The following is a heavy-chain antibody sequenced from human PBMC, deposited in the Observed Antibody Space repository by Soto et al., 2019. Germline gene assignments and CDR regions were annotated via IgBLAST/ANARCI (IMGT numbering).Heavy chain of an antibody. J-gene: IGHJ4*02. D-gene: IGHD5-12*01. Sequence: ASVKVSCKASGYTFTSYGISWVRQARGQRLEWIGWIVVGSGNTNYAQKFQERVTITRDMSTSTAYMELSSLRSEDTAAYYCAASEAHGYNLYYFDYWGQGTLVTVSS. CDR1: GYTFTSYG. CDR3: AASEAHGYNLYYFDY. V-gene: IGHV1-58*02. CDR2: IVVGSGNT.